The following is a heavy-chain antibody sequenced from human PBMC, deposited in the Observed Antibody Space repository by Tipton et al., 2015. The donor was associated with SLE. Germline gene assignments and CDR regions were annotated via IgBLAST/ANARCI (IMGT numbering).Heavy chain of an antibody. CDR1: GGSIRSHY. CDR2: IYYSGST. D-gene: IGHD6-6*01. J-gene: IGHJ4*02. Sequence: TLSLTCKVSGGSIRSHYWGWIRQPPGKGLEWIGYIYYSGSTNYNPSLKSRVTISVDTSKNQFSLKLSSVTAADTAVYYCARGQQLVAFDYWGQGTLVTVSS. CDR3: ARGQQLVAFDY. V-gene: IGHV4-59*08.